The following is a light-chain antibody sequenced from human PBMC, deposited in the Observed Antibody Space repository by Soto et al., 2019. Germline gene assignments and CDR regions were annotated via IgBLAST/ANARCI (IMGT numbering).Light chain of an antibody. J-gene: IGLJ2*01. CDR2: EVN. CDR1: SSDVGGYNY. CDR3: SSYTSSSTVL. Sequence: QAVLTQPASVSGSPGQSITISCTGTSSDVGGYNYVSWYQQHPGKAPKLLIYEVNNRPSGVSNRFSGSKSGNTASLTISGLQAEDEADYYCSSYTSSSTVLFGGGTKVTGL. V-gene: IGLV2-14*01.